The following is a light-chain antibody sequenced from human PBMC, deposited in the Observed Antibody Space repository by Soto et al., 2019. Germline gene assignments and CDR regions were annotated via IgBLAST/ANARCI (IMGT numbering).Light chain of an antibody. CDR3: QQYARSPWP. CDR1: QSVSSN. V-gene: IGKV3-15*01. J-gene: IGKJ1*01. CDR2: GAS. Sequence: EIVMTQSPATLSVSPGERATLSCRASQSVSSNLAWYQQKPGQAPRLLIYGASTRATGIPARFSGSGSGTEFTLTISSLEPEDFAVYYCQQYARSPWPFGQGTKVDI.